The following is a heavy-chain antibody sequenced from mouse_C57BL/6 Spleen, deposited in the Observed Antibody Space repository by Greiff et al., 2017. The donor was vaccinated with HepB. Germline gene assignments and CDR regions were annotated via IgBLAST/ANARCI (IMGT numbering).Heavy chain of an antibody. Sequence: VQLQQSGAELVRPGASVKLSCKASGYTFTDYYINWVKQRPGQGLEWIARIYPGSGNTYYNEKFKGKATLTAEKSSSTAYMQLSSLTSEDSAVYFCAAPYDYWGQGTTLTVSS. CDR1: GYTFTDYY. V-gene: IGHV1-76*01. CDR3: AAPYDY. J-gene: IGHJ2*01. CDR2: IYPGSGNT.